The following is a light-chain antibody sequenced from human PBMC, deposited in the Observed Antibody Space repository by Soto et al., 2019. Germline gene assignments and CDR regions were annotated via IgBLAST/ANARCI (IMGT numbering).Light chain of an antibody. CDR2: EVS. Sequence: QSVLTQPPSASGSPGQSVTISCTGTSSDVGGYNYVSWYQQHPGKAPKLIISEVSKRPSGVPDRFSGSKSGNTASLTVSGLQAEDEADYYCCSYAGSSLYVFGTGTKVTV. J-gene: IGLJ1*01. CDR3: CSYAGSSLYV. CDR1: SSDVGGYNY. V-gene: IGLV2-8*01.